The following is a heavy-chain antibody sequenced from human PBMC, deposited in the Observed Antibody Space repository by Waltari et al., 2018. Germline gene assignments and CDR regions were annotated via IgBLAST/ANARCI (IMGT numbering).Heavy chain of an antibody. CDR3: VQSLGSWCS. CDR2: IKTDGSIT. V-gene: IGHV3-74*01. J-gene: IGHJ5*02. Sequence: EVQLVESGGALVPPGGSLRLSCTASGFTFSNYWMHWVRQAPGKGLVWVSRIKTDGSITTYEDSVKGRFTISRDNAKNTLYLQMNSLRGEDTAVYYCVQSLGSWCSWGQGTLVTVSA. CDR1: GFTFSNYW. D-gene: IGHD2-8*02.